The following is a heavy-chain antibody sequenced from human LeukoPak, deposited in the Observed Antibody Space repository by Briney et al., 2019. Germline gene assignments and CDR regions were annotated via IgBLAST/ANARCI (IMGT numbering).Heavy chain of an antibody. CDR3: ARDRGTIFGGGY. Sequence: SETLSLTCTVSGGSISSSSYYWGWIRQPPGKGLEWIGSIYYSGSTYYNPSLESRVTISVDTSKNQFSLKLSSVTAADTAVYYCARDRGTIFGGGYWGQGTLVTVSS. J-gene: IGHJ4*02. V-gene: IGHV4-39*07. D-gene: IGHD3-3*01. CDR1: GGSISSSSYY. CDR2: IYYSGST.